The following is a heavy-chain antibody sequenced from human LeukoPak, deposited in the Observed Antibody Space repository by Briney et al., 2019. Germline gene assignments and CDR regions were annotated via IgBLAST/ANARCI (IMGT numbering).Heavy chain of an antibody. J-gene: IGHJ4*02. CDR2: INQAGSEK. V-gene: IGHV3-7*04. D-gene: IGHD3-10*01. CDR1: GSSLAFYW. CDR3: ARARFDFGEAAD. Sequence: GGSLRLSCAASGSSLAFYWMTWVRQVPGKGLEWVANINQAGSEKYYGESAKGRFTISRDNVKNSLYLQMNSLRVEDTAMYYCARARFDFGEAADWGQGTLVTVSS.